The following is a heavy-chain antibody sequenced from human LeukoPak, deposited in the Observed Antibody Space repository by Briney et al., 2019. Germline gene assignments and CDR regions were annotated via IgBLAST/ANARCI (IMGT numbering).Heavy chain of an antibody. D-gene: IGHD3-3*01. V-gene: IGHV3-30*18. J-gene: IGHJ4*02. CDR3: AKPDFGVVTSAD. CDR1: GFTFSSYG. CDR2: ISYDGSNK. Sequence: GGSLRLSCAASGFTFSSYGMHWVRQAPGKGLEWVAVISYDGSNKYYADSVKGRFTISRDNSKNTLYLQMNSLRAEDTAVYYCAKPDFGVVTSADWGQGTLVTVSS.